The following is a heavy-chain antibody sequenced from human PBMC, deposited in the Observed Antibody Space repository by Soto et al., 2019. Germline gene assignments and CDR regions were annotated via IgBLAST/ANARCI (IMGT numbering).Heavy chain of an antibody. CDR3: ARDVSELGIGERYYYGMDV. J-gene: IGHJ6*02. Sequence: LQTLSLTCAISGDSVSSNSAAWNWIRQSPSRGLEWLGRTYYRSKWYNDYAVSVKSRITINPDTSKNQFSLQLNSVTPEDTAVYYCARDVSELGIGERYYYGMDVWGQGTTVTVSS. CDR1: GDSVSSNSAA. CDR2: TYYRSKWYN. D-gene: IGHD7-27*01. V-gene: IGHV6-1*01.